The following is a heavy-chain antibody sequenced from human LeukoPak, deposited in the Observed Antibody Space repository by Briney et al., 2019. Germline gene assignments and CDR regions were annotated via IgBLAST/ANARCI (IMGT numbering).Heavy chain of an antibody. V-gene: IGHV3-23*01. J-gene: IGHJ4*02. CDR3: ARGYDFWSGYSFDY. CDR2: IHGSSGST. Sequence: GGSQRLSCSASGFTFSNYGMSWVRQAPGKGQEWVSGIHGSSGSTYYADSVKGRSTISRDNSKNTLCLQMNSLRAEDTAVYYCARGYDFWSGYSFDYWGQGTLVTVSS. D-gene: IGHD3-3*01. CDR1: GFTFSNYG.